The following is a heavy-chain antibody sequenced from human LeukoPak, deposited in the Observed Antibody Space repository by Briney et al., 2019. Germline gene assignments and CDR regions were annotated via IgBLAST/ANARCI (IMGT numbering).Heavy chain of an antibody. CDR2: VHHSGST. V-gene: IGHV4-34*01. CDR3: ARGGSAVTTLGLYI. D-gene: IGHD4-17*01. Sequence: PSETLSLTCAVYGGSFSGYYWSWIRQPPGKGLEWIGQVHHSGSTNYNPSLKSRVTISVDMSKNQFSLNLTSVTAADTAVYYCARGGSAVTTLGLYIWGQGTLVTVSS. J-gene: IGHJ4*02. CDR1: GGSFSGYY.